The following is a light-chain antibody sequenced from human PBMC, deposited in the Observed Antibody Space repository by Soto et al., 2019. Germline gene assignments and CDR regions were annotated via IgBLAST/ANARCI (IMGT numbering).Light chain of an antibody. CDR2: DDN. V-gene: IGLV1-51*01. CDR1: SSNLGGNS. CDR3: GSWDSTLSPYV. Sequence: SVLTQPPSVSAAPGQKVTISCSGSSSNLGGNSVSWYQQLPGTAPKLLISDDNKRPSGIPDRFSGSKSGTSATLGITGCQTGDEADDYWGSWDSTLSPYVFGPGTK. J-gene: IGLJ1*01.